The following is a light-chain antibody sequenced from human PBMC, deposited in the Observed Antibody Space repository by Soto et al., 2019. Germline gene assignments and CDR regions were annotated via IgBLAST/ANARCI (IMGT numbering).Light chain of an antibody. V-gene: IGLV3-1*01. CDR2: QDT. CDR1: KLGDKY. CDR3: QAWDSSTVV. J-gene: IGLJ2*01. Sequence: SYELTQPPSVSVSPGQTASIPCSGNKLGDKYACWYQQKPGQSPVLVIYQDTKRPSGIPDRFSGSNSGNTATLTISGTQGMDEADYYCQAWDSSTVVFGGGTKLTVL.